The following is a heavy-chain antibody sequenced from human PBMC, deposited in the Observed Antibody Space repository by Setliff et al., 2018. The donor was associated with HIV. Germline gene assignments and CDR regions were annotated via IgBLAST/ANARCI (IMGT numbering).Heavy chain of an antibody. V-gene: IGHV4-31*03. CDR2: IQYSERT. CDR1: GGSISSGDYH. Sequence: SETLSLTCTVSGGSISSGDYHWSWIRQHPGEGLEWIAYIQYSERTNFNPSLKSRVTISVDTSKNQFSLELSSVTAADTAVYYCARDVGGVHMATNFAFWGQGPLVTVSS. J-gene: IGHJ4*02. D-gene: IGHD1-26*01. CDR3: ARDVGGVHMATNFAF.